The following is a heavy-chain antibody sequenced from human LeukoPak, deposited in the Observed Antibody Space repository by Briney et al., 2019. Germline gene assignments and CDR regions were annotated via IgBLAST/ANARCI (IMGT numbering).Heavy chain of an antibody. J-gene: IGHJ4*02. V-gene: IGHV1-18*01. CDR2: IAADNRKT. CDR1: GYTLSNNG. CDR3: ARVYSIGGRAFDY. D-gene: IGHD2-8*01. Sequence: GASVKVSCKASGYTLSNNGITWVRQAPGQGLEWMGWIAADNRKTYYAQNLHDRVSMTTDSSTNTAYMDVRSLRSDETAVYYCARVYSIGGRAFDYWGQGTLVTVSS.